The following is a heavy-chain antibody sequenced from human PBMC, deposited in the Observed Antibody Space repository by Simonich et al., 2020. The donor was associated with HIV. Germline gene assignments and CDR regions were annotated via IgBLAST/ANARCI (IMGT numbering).Heavy chain of an antibody. CDR1: GFTFTGYR. CDR2: ISSVISYI. J-gene: IGHJ4*02. CDR3: AKDADFASIWYYFES. D-gene: IGHD6-13*01. V-gene: IGHV3-21*01. Sequence: EVQLVESGGGLVKPGGSLRLSCAASGFTFTGYRMNWVRQAPGKGLEWGSSISSVISYIYYADSVKGRFTISRDNAKNSLYLQMNSLRAEDTAVYFCAKDADFASIWYYFESWGQGTLVTVSS.